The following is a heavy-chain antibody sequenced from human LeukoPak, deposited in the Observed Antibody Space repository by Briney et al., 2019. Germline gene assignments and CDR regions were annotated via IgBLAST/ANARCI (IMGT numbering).Heavy chain of an antibody. CDR3: ARIHNLGILAHFDY. CDR2: INSGGSTL. D-gene: IGHD1-1*01. CDR1: GFTFSSYE. V-gene: IGHV3-48*03. J-gene: IGHJ4*02. Sequence: GGSLRLSCAASGFTFSSYEMNWVRQAPGKGLEWVSYINSGGSTLYYADSVKGRFTISRDNAKNSLYLKMNSLRAEDTAVYYCARIHNLGILAHFDYWGQGTLVTVSS.